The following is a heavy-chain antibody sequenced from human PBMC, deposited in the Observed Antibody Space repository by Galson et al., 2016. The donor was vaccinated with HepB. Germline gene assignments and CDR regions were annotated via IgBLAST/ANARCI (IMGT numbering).Heavy chain of an antibody. Sequence: QSGAEVKKPGESLKISCQGSEDSFNTYWIAWVRQMPGKGLEWMGIIYHGDSDTRYSPSLQGQVSISVDKSSNTAYLQWGSLKASDTAIYYCARRGGSSRFHYFDYWGRGTLVTVSP. CDR2: IYHGDSDT. CDR3: ARRGGSSRFHYFDY. J-gene: IGHJ4*02. V-gene: IGHV5-51*01. CDR1: EDSFNTYW. D-gene: IGHD6-6*01.